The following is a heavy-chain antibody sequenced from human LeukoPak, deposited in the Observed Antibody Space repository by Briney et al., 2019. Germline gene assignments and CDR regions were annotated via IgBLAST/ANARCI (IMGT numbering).Heavy chain of an antibody. V-gene: IGHV1-58*01. J-gene: IGHJ3*02. CDR1: GFTFTSSA. D-gene: IGHD1-1*01. Sequence: ASVKVSCKASGFTFTSSAVQWVRQARGQRLEWIGWIVVGSGNTNYAQKFQERVTITRDMSTSTAYMELSSLRSEDTAVYYCAAKEPERHGGTDAFDIWGQGTMVTVSS. CDR3: AAKEPERHGGTDAFDI. CDR2: IVVGSGNT.